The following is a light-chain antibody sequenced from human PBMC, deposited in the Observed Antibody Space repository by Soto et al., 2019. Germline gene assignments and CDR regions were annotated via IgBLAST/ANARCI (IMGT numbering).Light chain of an antibody. Sequence: DVVMTQSPLSLPVTLGQPASISCRSSQSPVYSDGNTFLNWFQQRPGQSPRRVIYKVSTWDSGVQDRFSGSGSGTDFTLKISRVEAEDVGLYYRMQGTHCRGHTALPSTFVRGTRLEIK. CDR3: MQGTHCRGHTALPST. V-gene: IGKV2D-30*01. CDR1: QSPVYSDGNTF. CDR2: KVS. J-gene: IGKJ5*01.